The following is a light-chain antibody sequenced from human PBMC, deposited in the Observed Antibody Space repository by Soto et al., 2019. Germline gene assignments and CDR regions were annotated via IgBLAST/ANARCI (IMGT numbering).Light chain of an antibody. CDR3: QQHNNWPPWT. CDR2: GAS. V-gene: IGKV3-15*01. Sequence: EIVMTQSAATLSVSPGERATLSCRASQSVSSNLAWYQQKPGQAPRLLIYGASTRATGIPGRFSGSGYGTEFTLTISSLQSEDFAVYYCQQHNNWPPWTFGQGTKVDIK. J-gene: IGKJ1*01. CDR1: QSVSSN.